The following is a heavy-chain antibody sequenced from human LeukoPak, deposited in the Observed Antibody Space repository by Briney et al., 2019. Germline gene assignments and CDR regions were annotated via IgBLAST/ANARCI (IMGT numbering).Heavy chain of an antibody. CDR3: ASRRLDAFDI. CDR2: IIPIFGTA. J-gene: IGHJ3*02. CDR1: GYTFTSYG. V-gene: IGHV1-69*05. Sequence: GASVKVSCKASGYTFTSYGIGWVRQAPGQGLEWMGGIIPIFGTANYAQKFQGRVTITTDESTSTAYMELSSLRSEDTAVYYCASRRLDAFDIWGQGTMVTVSS. D-gene: IGHD6-19*01.